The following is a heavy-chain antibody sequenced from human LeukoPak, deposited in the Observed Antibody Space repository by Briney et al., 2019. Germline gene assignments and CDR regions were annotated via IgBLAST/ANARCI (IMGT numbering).Heavy chain of an antibody. CDR3: ARHGRITVAGKRNTFDN. V-gene: IGHV4-39*01. D-gene: IGHD6-19*01. CDR1: GGSISSYY. Sequence: SETLSLTCTVSGGSISSYYWSWIRQPPGEGLEWIGSIYYSGSTYYNPSLKNRVTIAVDTSKNQFSLKLRSVTAADTAVYYCARHGRITVAGKRNTFDNWGQGTLVTVSS. J-gene: IGHJ4*02. CDR2: IYYSGST.